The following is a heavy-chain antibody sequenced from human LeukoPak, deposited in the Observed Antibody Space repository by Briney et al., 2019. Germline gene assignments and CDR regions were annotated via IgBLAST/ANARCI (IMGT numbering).Heavy chain of an antibody. V-gene: IGHV1-69*04. D-gene: IGHD2-21*02. CDR1: GGTFSSYA. Sequence: ASVKVSCKASGGTFSSYAISWVRQAPGQGLEWMGRIIPILGIANYAQKFQGRVTITADKSTSTAYMELSSLRSEDTAVYYCASGRRADVVVTAMFDAFDIWGQGTMVTVSS. J-gene: IGHJ3*02. CDR2: IIPILGIA. CDR3: ASGRRADVVVTAMFDAFDI.